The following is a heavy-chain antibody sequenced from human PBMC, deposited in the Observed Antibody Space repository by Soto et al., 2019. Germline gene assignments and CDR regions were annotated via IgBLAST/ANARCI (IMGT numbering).Heavy chain of an antibody. J-gene: IGHJ6*02. V-gene: IGHV4-31*03. CDR3: ARDSEIFGVRYGMDV. Sequence: SETLSLTCTVAGGSISSGGYYWSWIRQHPGKGLEWIGYIYYSGSTYYNPSLKSRVTISVDTSKNQFSLKLSSVTAADTAVYYCARDSEIFGVRYGMDVWGQGTTVTVSS. D-gene: IGHD3-3*01. CDR1: GGSISSGGYY. CDR2: IYYSGST.